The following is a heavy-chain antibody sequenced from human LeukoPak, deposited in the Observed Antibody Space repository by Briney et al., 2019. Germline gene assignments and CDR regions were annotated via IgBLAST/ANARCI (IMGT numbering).Heavy chain of an antibody. CDR2: ISYIGST. V-gene: IGHV4-59*11. D-gene: IGHD4-17*01. CDR3: ARDLVTVTKGFDI. Sequence: SETLSLTCAVSADSFSSHYWTWIRQPPGKGLEWIGYISYIGSTNYNPSLKSRVTISTDTSKNQFSLKLTSVTAADTAVYYCARDLVTVTKGFDIWGQGTMVSVSS. J-gene: IGHJ3*02. CDR1: ADSFSSHY.